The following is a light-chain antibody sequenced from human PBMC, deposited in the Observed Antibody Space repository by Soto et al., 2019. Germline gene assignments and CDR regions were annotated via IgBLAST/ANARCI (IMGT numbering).Light chain of an antibody. CDR1: QSVSSSY. J-gene: IGKJ2*01. CDR2: GAS. CDR3: QQYGNFPYT. Sequence: EIVLTQSPGTLSLSPGERATLSCRASQSVSSSYLAWYQQKPGQAPRLLIYGASSRATGIPDRFSGSGSGTDFTLTISRLEPEDFATYYCQQYGNFPYTFGPGTKVDIK. V-gene: IGKV3-20*01.